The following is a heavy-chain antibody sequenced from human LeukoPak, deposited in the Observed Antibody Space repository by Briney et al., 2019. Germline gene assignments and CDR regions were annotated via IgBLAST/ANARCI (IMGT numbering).Heavy chain of an antibody. CDR3: ARGYSSAWFFDD. CDR2: IIPIFGTT. J-gene: IGHJ4*02. Sequence: GASVKVSCKASGGTFSSYAISCVRQAPGQGLEWMGGIIPIFGTTNYAQKFQGRVTITADKSTNTAYMELSSLRSDDTAVYYCARGYSSAWFFDDWGQGTLVTVSS. D-gene: IGHD6-19*01. V-gene: IGHV1-69*06. CDR1: GGTFSSYA.